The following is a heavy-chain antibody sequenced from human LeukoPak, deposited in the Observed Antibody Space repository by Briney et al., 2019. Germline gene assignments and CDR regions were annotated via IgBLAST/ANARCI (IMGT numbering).Heavy chain of an antibody. V-gene: IGHV4-4*07. CDR1: GGSISSYY. Sequence: SETLSLTCTVSGGSISSYYWSWIRQPAGKGLECIGRMYTSGSTNYNPSLQSRVTMSVDTSKNQFSLKLTSVTAADTAVYFCARGSVNNAFEIWGQGTMVTVSS. J-gene: IGHJ3*02. CDR3: ARGSVNNAFEI. CDR2: MYTSGST.